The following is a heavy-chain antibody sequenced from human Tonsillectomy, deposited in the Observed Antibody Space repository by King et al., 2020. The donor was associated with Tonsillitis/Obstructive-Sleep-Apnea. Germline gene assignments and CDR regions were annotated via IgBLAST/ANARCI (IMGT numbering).Heavy chain of an antibody. V-gene: IGHV3-30*18. D-gene: IGHD6-13*01. J-gene: IGHJ4*02. CDR3: AKDMVVRGRSSPFEN. Sequence: VQLVESGGGVVQPGRSLRLSCAASGFTFSDYGMHWVRQAPGKGLEWVAGISYDGSNTNYADSVKGRFTISRDNSKKTLDLQMNSLRAEDTAVYYCAKDMVVRGRSSPFENWGQGTLATVSS. CDR2: ISYDGSNT. CDR1: GFTFSDYG.